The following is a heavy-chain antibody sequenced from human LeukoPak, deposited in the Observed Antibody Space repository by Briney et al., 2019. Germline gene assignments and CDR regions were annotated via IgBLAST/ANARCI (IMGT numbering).Heavy chain of an antibody. V-gene: IGHV3-23*01. CDR3: AKGGRTIFGVVIKYYFDY. D-gene: IGHD3-3*01. CDR1: GFTFSSYA. J-gene: IGHJ4*02. Sequence: PGGSLRLSCAASGFTFSSYAMSWVRHAPGKGLEWVSAISGSGGSTYYADSVKGRFTISRDNSKNTLYLQMNSLRAEDTAVYYCAKGGRTIFGVVIKYYFDYWGQGTLVTVSS. CDR2: ISGSGGST.